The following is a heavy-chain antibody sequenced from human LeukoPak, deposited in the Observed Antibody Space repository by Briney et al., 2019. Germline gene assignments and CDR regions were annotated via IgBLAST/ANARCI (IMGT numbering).Heavy chain of an antibody. CDR1: GFTFSSYA. D-gene: IGHD3-10*01. CDR3: AKSGSGTHRLNWFDP. J-gene: IGHJ5*02. CDR2: ISDSGGST. Sequence: PGGSLRLSCAASGFTFSSYAVAWVRQAPGMGLEWVSSISDSGGSTYYADSVKGRFTISRDNSKNTLYLQMNSLRAEDTAVYYCAKSGSGTHRLNWFDPWGQGTLVTVSS. V-gene: IGHV3-23*01.